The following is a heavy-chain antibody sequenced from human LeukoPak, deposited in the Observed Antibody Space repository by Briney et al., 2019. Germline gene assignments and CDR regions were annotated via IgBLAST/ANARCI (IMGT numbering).Heavy chain of an antibody. D-gene: IGHD5-18*01. CDR2: IDPSDSYT. J-gene: IGHJ4*02. CDR3: ARQNGYSYGPIDY. CDR1: GYSFTRNW. V-gene: IGHV5-10-1*04. Sequence: GESLKISCKGSGYSFTRNWITWVRQMPGKGLEWMGRIDPSDSYTNYSPSFQGQVTISADKSISTAYLQWSSLKASDTAMYYCARQNGYSYGPIDYWGQGTLVTVSS.